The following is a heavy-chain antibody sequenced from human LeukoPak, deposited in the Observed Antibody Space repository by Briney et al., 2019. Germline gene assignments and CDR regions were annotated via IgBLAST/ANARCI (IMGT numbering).Heavy chain of an antibody. CDR3: ARAVGYSYGYVY. CDR2: IYYSGST. V-gene: IGHV4-59*01. Sequence: ASETLSLTCTVSGGSISSYYWSWIRQPPGKGLEWIGYIYYSGSTNYNPSLKSRVTISVDTSKNQFSLKLSSVTAAVTAVYYCARAVGYSYGYVYWGQGTLVTVSS. J-gene: IGHJ4*02. CDR1: GGSISSYY. D-gene: IGHD5-18*01.